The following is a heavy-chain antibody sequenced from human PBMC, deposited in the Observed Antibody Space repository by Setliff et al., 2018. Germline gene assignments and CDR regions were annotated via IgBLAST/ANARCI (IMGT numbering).Heavy chain of an antibody. D-gene: IGHD3-3*01. CDR2: IITNTGKT. CDR1: GYTFSTYG. Sequence: ASVKVSCKASGYTFSTYGLHWVRQAPGQGPEWMGMIITNTGKTSYAQKFQGRVTMTRDTSTSTVYMEVISLRSEDTAVYFCARDRFYNSWSGTSITAPHDAFDIWGQGTMVTVSS. V-gene: IGHV1-18*01. CDR3: ARDRFYNSWSGTSITAPHDAFDI. J-gene: IGHJ3*02.